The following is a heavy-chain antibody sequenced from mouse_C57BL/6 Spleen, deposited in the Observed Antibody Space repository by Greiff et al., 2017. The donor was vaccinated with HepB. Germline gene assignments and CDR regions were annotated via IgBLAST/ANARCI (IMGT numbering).Heavy chain of an antibody. CDR3: AGEAYGNYWYFDV. CDR2: IYPRDGST. CDR1: GYTFTSYD. V-gene: IGHV1-85*01. D-gene: IGHD2-1*01. J-gene: IGHJ1*03. Sequence: VQLQQSGPELVKPGASVKLSCKASGYTFTSYDINWVKQRPGQGLEWIGWIYPRDGSTKYNEKFKGKATLTVDTSSSTAYMELHSLTSEDSAVYFCAGEAYGNYWYFDVWGTGTTVTVSS.